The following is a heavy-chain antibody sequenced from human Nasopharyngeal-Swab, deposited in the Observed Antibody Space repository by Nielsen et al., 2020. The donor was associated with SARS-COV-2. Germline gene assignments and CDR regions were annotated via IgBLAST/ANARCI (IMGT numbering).Heavy chain of an antibody. CDR2: INHSGST. CDR3: ARGHLLDDFWSGYYIYKTYYYYGMDV. Sequence: WIRQPPGKGLEWIGEINHSGSTNYNPSLKSRVTISVDTSKNQFSLKLSPVTAADTAVYYCARGHLLDDFWSGYYIYKTYYYYGMDVWGQGTTVTVSS. D-gene: IGHD3-3*01. J-gene: IGHJ6*02. V-gene: IGHV4-34*01.